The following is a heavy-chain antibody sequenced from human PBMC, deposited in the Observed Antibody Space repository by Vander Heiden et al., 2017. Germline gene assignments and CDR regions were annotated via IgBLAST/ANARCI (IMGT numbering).Heavy chain of an antibody. J-gene: IGHJ4*02. CDR2: IYYSGST. CDR3: ARGQAMPYDYGDYEPVGYFDY. Sequence: QVQLQESGPGLVKPSETLSLTCTVSGGSISSYYWSWIRQPPGKGLEWIGYIYYSGSTNYNPSLKSRVTISVDTSKNQFSLKLSSVTAADTAVYYCARGQAMPYDYGDYEPVGYFDYWGQGTLVTVSS. V-gene: IGHV4-59*01. CDR1: GGSISSYY. D-gene: IGHD4-17*01.